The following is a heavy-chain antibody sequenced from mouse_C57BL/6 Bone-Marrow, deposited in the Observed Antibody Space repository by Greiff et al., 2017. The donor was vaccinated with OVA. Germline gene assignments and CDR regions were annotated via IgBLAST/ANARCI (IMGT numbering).Heavy chain of an antibody. CDR1: GYTFTSYW. V-gene: IGHV1-5*01. CDR3: TRVSYSNYFDY. Sequence: EVQLQQSGTVLARPGASVKMSCKTSGYTFTSYWMHWVKQRPGQGLEWIGAIHPGNSDTSYNQKFKGKAKLTAVTSASTAYMELSSLTNEDSAVYYCTRVSYSNYFDYWGQGTTLTVSS. D-gene: IGHD2-5*01. CDR2: IHPGNSDT. J-gene: IGHJ2*01.